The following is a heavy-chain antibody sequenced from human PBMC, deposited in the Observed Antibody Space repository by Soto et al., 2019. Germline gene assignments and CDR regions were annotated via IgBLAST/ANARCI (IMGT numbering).Heavy chain of an antibody. CDR3: ASTGGDYYDSCGYHPKDAFDI. Sequence: PGESLKISCKGSGYSFTSYWIGWVRQMPGKGLEWMGIIYPGDSDTRYSPSFQGQVTISADKSISTAYLQWSSLKASDTAMYYCASTGGDYYDSCGYHPKDAFDISSQGTMVPGSS. CDR1: GYSFTSYW. J-gene: IGHJ3*02. V-gene: IGHV5-51*01. D-gene: IGHD3-22*01. CDR2: IYPGDSDT.